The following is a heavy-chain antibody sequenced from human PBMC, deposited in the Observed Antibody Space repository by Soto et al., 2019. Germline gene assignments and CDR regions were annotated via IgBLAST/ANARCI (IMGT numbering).Heavy chain of an antibody. CDR3: AGEPKGGAYDMDV. V-gene: IGHV3-33*01. CDR2: IWSDGSRT. J-gene: IGHJ6*02. D-gene: IGHD3-16*01. CDR1: GLTFSTYD. Sequence: QVHLVESGGGVVQPGTSLRLSCAASGLTFSTYDMHWVRQAPGKGLEWVALIWSDGSRTFYADSVKGRFTISRDNSKNPLYLQMHSLRAEDTAVYYWAGEPKGGAYDMDVWGQGTTVTVSS.